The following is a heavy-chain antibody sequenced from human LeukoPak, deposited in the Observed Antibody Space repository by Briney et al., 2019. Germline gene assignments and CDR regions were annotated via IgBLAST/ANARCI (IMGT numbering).Heavy chain of an antibody. Sequence: ASVKVSCKASGYTFTSYGISWVRQAPGQGLKWMGWISAYNGNTNYAQKLQGRVTMTTDTSTSTAYMELRSLRSDDTALYYCGRGFRGYSGYDSYYSYRDVGGKGTTVTVP. CDR1: GYTFTSYG. CDR3: GRGFRGYSGYDSYYSYRDV. V-gene: IGHV1-18*01. CDR2: ISAYNGNT. D-gene: IGHD5-12*01. J-gene: IGHJ6*03.